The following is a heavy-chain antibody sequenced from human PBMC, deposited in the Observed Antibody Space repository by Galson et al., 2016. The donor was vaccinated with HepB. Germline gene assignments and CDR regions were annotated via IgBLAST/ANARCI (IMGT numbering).Heavy chain of an antibody. CDR1: GFTFDHFA. CDR3: AKDGRFGGYFDY. CDR2: ISGDGGFA. Sequence: SLRLSCAASGFTFDHFAMHWVRQVPGKALEWVSLISGDGGFAYSADSVKGRFTVSRDNNNNSLFLQMNSLRTEDTAFYYCAKDGRFGGYFDYWGQGALVTVSS. J-gene: IGHJ4*02. D-gene: IGHD3-10*01. V-gene: IGHV3-43*02.